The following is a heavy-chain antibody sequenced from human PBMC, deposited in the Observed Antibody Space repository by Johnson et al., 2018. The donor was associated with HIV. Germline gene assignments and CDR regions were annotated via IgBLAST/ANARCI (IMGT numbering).Heavy chain of an antibody. V-gene: IGHV3-33*06. CDR2: IWYDGSNQ. Sequence: QVQLVESGGGVVQPGRSLRLSCVASGFTFSTYGMHWVRQAPGKGLAWVAVIWYDGSNQYYADSVQCRFTISRDNSKNPLYLQMTSLSAEDTAMYQCAKDSAAAGRGEAFDIWGQGTMVTVSS. CDR1: GFTFSTYG. D-gene: IGHD6-13*01. J-gene: IGHJ3*02. CDR3: AKDSAAAGRGEAFDI.